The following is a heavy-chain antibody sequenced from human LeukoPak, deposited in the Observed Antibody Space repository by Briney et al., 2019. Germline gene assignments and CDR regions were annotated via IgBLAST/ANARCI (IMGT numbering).Heavy chain of an antibody. J-gene: IGHJ4*02. V-gene: IGHV4-59*01. CDR3: ARAGYSGYDWDDY. CDR2: IYYSGST. CDR1: GGSISSYY. D-gene: IGHD5-12*01. Sequence: SETLSLTCTVSGGSISSYYWSWIRQPPGKGLEWIGYIYYSGSTNYNPSLKSRVTISVDTSKNQFSLKLSSVTAADTAVYYCARAGYSGYDWDDYWAREPWSPSPQ.